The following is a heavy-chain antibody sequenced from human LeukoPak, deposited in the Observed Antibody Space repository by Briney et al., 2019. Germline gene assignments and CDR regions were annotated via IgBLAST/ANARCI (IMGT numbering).Heavy chain of an antibody. CDR1: GFTFSAYS. V-gene: IGHV3-48*01. D-gene: IGHD4-23*01. CDR3: ARDRGKDYFGD. J-gene: IGHJ4*02. Sequence: QAGGSLRLSCAASGFTFSAYSLNWVRQAPGKGLEWVSYINNIGSVTHYADSVKGRFTISRDNAKNSVYLQMNSLRVEDTAVYYCARDRGKDYFGDWGQGTQVTVSS. CDR2: INNIGSVT.